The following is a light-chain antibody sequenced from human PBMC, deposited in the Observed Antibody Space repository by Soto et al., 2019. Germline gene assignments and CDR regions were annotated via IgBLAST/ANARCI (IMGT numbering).Light chain of an antibody. CDR3: QQYNNWPWT. V-gene: IGKV3-15*01. J-gene: IGKJ1*01. CDR2: GAS. CDR1: QSISGT. Sequence: EIVMTQSPAALSVSPGGRATLSCRASQSISGTLAWYQQKPGQAPRLLIYGASTRATGIPARFSGSGSGTEFTLTISSLQSEDFAVYYCQQYNNWPWTFGQGTKVDIK.